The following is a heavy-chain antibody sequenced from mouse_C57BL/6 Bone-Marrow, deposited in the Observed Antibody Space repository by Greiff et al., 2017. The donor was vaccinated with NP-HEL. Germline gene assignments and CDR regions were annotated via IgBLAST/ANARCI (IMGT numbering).Heavy chain of an antibody. CDR3: ASPNSLSITTVVPYFDY. Sequence: QVQLQQSGAELAKPGASVKLSCKASGYTFTSYWMHWVKQRPGQGLEWIGYINPSSGYTKYNQKFKDKATLTADKSSSTAYMQLSSLTYEDSAVYYCASPNSLSITTVVPYFDYWGQGTTLTVSS. V-gene: IGHV1-7*01. CDR1: GYTFTSYW. J-gene: IGHJ2*01. D-gene: IGHD1-1*01. CDR2: INPSSGYT.